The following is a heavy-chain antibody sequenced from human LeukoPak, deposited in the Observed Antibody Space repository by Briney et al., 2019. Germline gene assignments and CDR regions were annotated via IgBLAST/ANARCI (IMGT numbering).Heavy chain of an antibody. CDR1: GDSVRSDS. V-gene: IGHV4-59*02. CDR3: ARIIAGRLDF. D-gene: IGHD6-6*01. Sequence: PSETPSLTCTVSGDSVRSDSWSWIRQAPGKGLEWIGDIYYSGDTNYDPSLKNRITISVDTSKNQFSLKMNSVTAADTAVYYCARIIAGRLDFWGQGTLVTVCS. J-gene: IGHJ4*02. CDR2: IYYSGDT.